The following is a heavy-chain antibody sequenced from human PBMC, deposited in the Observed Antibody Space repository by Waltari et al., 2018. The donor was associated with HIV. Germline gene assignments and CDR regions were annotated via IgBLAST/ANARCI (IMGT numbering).Heavy chain of an antibody. J-gene: IGHJ3*01. D-gene: IGHD1-26*01. CDR3: ARDHVGGSTSLFAFDL. CDR2: ISDDGSQK. V-gene: IGHV3-30*03. CDR1: GFPFSDSR. Sequence: QVQLVESGGGVVQPGRSLRLSSEASGFPFSDSRLHRVRQAPDKGLEWVAVISDDGSQKYYADSVRGRFTVSRDNSKNTLYVLMNSLRPEDTAVYYCARDHVGGSTSLFAFDLWGQGTKVTVSS.